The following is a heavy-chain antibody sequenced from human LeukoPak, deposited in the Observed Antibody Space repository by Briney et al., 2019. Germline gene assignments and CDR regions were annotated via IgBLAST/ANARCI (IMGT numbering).Heavy chain of an antibody. V-gene: IGHV3-23*01. CDR1: GFTISSSA. Sequence: PGGSLRLSCAASGFTISSSAMSWVRQAPGKGLEWVSAISNNGGYTYYADSVQGRFTISRDNSKSTLCLQMNSLRAEDTAVYYCAKYYYDSSGYDIDAFDIWGQGTMVTVSS. CDR2: ISNNGGYT. CDR3: AKYYYDSSGYDIDAFDI. J-gene: IGHJ3*02. D-gene: IGHD3-22*01.